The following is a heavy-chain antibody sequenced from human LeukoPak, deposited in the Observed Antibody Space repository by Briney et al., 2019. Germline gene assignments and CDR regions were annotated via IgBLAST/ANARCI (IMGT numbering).Heavy chain of an antibody. D-gene: IGHD4-11*01. CDR1: GFTFSSYA. J-gene: IGHJ5*02. CDR2: ISGSGGST. CDR3: AKPSYMYNWFDP. Sequence: PGGSLRLSCAASGFTFSSYAMSWVRQAPGKGLEWVSAISGSGGSTYYADSVKGRFTISRDNSKNTLYLQMNRLRAEDTAVYYCAKPSYMYNWFDPWGQGTLVTVSS. V-gene: IGHV3-23*01.